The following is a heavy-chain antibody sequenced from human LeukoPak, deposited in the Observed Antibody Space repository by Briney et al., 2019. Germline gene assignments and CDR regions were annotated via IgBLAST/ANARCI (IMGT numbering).Heavy chain of an antibody. Sequence: SETLSLTCAVSGGSISSSNWWSWVRQPPGKGLEWIGEIYHSGSTNYNPSLKSRVTISVDKSKNQFSLKLSSVTAADTAVYYCARDVSSGYYTGRAFDIWGQGTMVTVSS. V-gene: IGHV4-4*02. CDR1: GGSISSSNW. CDR2: IYHSGST. CDR3: ARDVSSGYYTGRAFDI. D-gene: IGHD3-22*01. J-gene: IGHJ3*02.